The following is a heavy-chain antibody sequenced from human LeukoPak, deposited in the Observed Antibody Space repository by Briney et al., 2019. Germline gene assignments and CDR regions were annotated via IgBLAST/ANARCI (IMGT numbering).Heavy chain of an antibody. V-gene: IGHV4-30-2*01. J-gene: IGHJ6*02. CDR1: GGSISSGGYY. D-gene: IGHD4-23*01. CDR3: ARQVVTPYYYYYGMDV. CDR2: IYHSGST. Sequence: SETLSLTCTVSGGSISSGGYYWSWIRQPPGKGLEWIGYIYHSGSTYYNPSLKSRVTISVDRSKNQFSLKLSSVTAADTAVYYCARQVVTPYYYYYGMDVWGQGTTVTVSS.